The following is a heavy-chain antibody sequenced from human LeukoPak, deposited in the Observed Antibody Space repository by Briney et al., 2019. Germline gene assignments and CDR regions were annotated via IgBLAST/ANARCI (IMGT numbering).Heavy chain of an antibody. CDR1: GFSLSTSGVG. CDR3: AKNAFYGGNSFDP. Sequence: SGPTLVNPTQTLTLTCTFSGFSLSTSGVGVGWIRQPPGKGLEWIGYVYYSGSTNYNPSLKSRVSISVDTSKDQFSLKLSSVTAADTAVYYCAKNAFYGGNSFDPWGQGTLVTVSS. V-gene: IGHV4-61*08. J-gene: IGHJ5*02. D-gene: IGHD4-23*01. CDR2: VYYSGST.